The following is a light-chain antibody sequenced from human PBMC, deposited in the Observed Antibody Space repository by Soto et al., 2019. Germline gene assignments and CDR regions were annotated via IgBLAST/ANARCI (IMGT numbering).Light chain of an antibody. J-gene: IGKJ1*01. CDR3: QQFGSSPRT. CDR1: QSVTSY. CDR2: DAS. V-gene: IGKV3-11*01. Sequence: EIVLTQSPATLSLSPGERATLSCRASQSVTSYLAWYQQKPGQAPRLLIHDASHRATGIPARFSGSGSGTDFTLTISSLEPEDFAVYYCQQFGSSPRTFGQGTKVEIK.